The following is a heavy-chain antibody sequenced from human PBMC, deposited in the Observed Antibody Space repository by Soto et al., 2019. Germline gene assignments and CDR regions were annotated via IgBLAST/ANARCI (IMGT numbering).Heavy chain of an antibody. Sequence: EVQLLESGGGLVQPGESLRLSCAASGFTFSSYAMTWVRHAPVKGLGWVSSISGSGDYTYFADSVKGWFTISRDHSKATLYLQMSSLRVEDTALYYCAIVSRSQPKGGFDPWGQGALVTVSS. CDR1: GFTFSSYA. J-gene: IGHJ5*02. CDR3: AIVSRSQPKGGFDP. V-gene: IGHV3-23*01. CDR2: ISGSGDYT. D-gene: IGHD2-15*01.